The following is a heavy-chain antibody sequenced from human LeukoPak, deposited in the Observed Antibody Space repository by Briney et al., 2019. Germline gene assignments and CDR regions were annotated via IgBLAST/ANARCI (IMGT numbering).Heavy chain of an antibody. CDR2: FNPNSGGT. D-gene: IGHD3-3*01. CDR1: GYTFTGYY. J-gene: IGHJ3*02. V-gene: IGHV1-2*02. Sequence: GASVKVSCKASGYTFTGYYMHWVRQAAGQGLEWMGWFNPNSGGTNYAQKFQGRVTMTRDTSISTAYMELSRLRSDDTAVYYCARAITGYDFWSGSRSYAFDIWGQGTMVTVSS. CDR3: ARAITGYDFWSGSRSYAFDI.